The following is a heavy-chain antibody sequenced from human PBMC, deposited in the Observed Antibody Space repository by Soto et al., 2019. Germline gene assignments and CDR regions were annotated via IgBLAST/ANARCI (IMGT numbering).Heavy chain of an antibody. Sequence: SETLSLTSADYGGAFSGYCWSWIRQTPGERLEWVGDICHGGGANYNPSLKSRVSFSMDPSKNQFSLKLNSVMAADTAVYYCAGYSNSWSKYVKHWGRG. CDR1: GGAFSGYC. CDR3: AGYSNSWSKYVKH. V-gene: IGHV4-34*01. CDR2: ICHGGGA. J-gene: IGHJ1*01. D-gene: IGHD6-13*01.